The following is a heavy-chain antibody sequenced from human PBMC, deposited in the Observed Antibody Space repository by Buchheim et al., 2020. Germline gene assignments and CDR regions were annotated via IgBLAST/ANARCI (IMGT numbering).Heavy chain of an antibody. J-gene: IGHJ4*02. CDR2: ITSSRSYT. CDR3: ARGVLTTVTGFDY. CDR1: GFTFSDYY. Sequence: QVQLVESGGDLVKPGGSLRLSCAASGFTFSDYYISWIRQAPGKGLEWVSFITSSRSYTNYADSVKGQFTISRDNTKNSLHLQMNSLRAEDTAIYYCARGVLTTVTGFDYWGQGTL. D-gene: IGHD4-17*01. V-gene: IGHV3-11*06.